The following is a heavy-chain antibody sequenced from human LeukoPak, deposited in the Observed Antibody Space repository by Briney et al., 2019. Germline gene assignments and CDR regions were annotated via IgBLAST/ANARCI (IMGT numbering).Heavy chain of an antibody. CDR1: GFTFSTYW. V-gene: IGHV3-7*01. D-gene: IGHD2-15*01. Sequence: GGSLRLSCAASGFTFSTYWMDWVRQAPGKGLEWVASIKEDGSDTNYVGSVRGRFTVSRDNTKNSLYLQMNSLKADDTAVYYCASDRAYSQFDYWGQGTLVTVSS. CDR3: ASDRAYSQFDY. CDR2: IKEDGSDT. J-gene: IGHJ4*02.